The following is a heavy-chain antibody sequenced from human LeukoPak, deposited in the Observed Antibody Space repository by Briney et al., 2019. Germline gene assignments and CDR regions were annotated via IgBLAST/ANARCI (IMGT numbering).Heavy chain of an antibody. CDR1: GFTFSSYA. CDR2: ISYDGSNK. J-gene: IGHJ4*02. Sequence: GSLRLPCAASGFTFSSYAMHWVRQAPGKGLEWVAVISYDGSNKYYADSVKGRFTISRDNSKNTLYLQMNSLRAEDTAVYYCASHGIVGAGYWGQGTLVTVSS. CDR3: ASHGIVGAGY. D-gene: IGHD1-26*01. V-gene: IGHV3-30-3*01.